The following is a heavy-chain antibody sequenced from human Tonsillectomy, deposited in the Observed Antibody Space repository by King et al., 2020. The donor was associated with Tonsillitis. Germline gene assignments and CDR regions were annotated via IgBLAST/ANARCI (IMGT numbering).Heavy chain of an antibody. CDR2: IKLDGSEK. J-gene: IGHJ6*03. D-gene: IGHD1-7*01. Sequence: VQLVESGGGLVQPGGSLRLSCAGSGFTFSAFWMSWVRQAPGKGLEWVANIKLDGSEKNCVDSVKGRFTISRDNAKNSLYLQMNSLRAEDTAVYYCAREVNRGTTDYDYYHMDVWGKGTTVTVSS. CDR1: GFTFSAFW. CDR3: AREVNRGTTDYDYYHMDV. V-gene: IGHV3-7*04.